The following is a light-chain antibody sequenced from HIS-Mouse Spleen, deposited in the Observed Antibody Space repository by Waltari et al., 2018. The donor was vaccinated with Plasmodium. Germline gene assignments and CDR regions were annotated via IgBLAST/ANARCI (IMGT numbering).Light chain of an antibody. CDR2: EDS. Sequence: SYELTQPPSAPVSPAQTARITCSGDALPKTYAYWYQQKSGQAPVLVIYEDSKRPSGIPERFSGSSSGTMATLTISGAQVEDEADYYCYSTDSSGNHRVFGGGTKLTVL. CDR1: ALPKTY. V-gene: IGLV3-10*01. CDR3: YSTDSSGNHRV. J-gene: IGLJ3*02.